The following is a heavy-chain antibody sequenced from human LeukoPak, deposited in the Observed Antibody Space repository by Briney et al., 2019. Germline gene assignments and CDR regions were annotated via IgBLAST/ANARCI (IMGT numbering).Heavy chain of an antibody. Sequence: GGSLRLSCAASGFTFSTYGMHWVRQAPGKGLEWVAFIQYDGSNKYYADSVKGRFTISRDNSKNTLYLQMNSLRAEDTAVYYCARDPAGDGYFDYWGQGTLVTVSS. CDR2: IQYDGSNK. CDR3: ARDPAGDGYFDY. CDR1: GFTFSTYG. J-gene: IGHJ4*02. D-gene: IGHD4-17*01. V-gene: IGHV3-30*02.